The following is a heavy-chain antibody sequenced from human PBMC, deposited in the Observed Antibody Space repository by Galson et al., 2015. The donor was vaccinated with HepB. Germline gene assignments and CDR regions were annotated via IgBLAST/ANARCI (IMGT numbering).Heavy chain of an antibody. Sequence: ITSAMQWARQAPGQRLEWMGWINAGNGNTRYSQKFQGRVTITRDTSASTVYLELSSLRSEDTAVYYCAGVVYYGFWDGFGPWGQGTLVTVSS. J-gene: IGHJ5*02. CDR1: ITSA. V-gene: IGHV1-3*01. CDR3: AGVVYYGFWDGFGP. CDR2: INAGNGNT. D-gene: IGHD3-3*01.